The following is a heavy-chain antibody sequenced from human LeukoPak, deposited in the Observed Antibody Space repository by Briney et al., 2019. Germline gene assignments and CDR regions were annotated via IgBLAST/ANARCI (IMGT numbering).Heavy chain of an antibody. CDR1: GGSISSSSYY. J-gene: IGHJ4*02. CDR3: ASLIYGFWSGYYLDY. Sequence: SETLSLTCTVSGGSISSSSYYWGWIRQPPGKGLEWIGSIYYSGSTYYNPSLKSRVTISVDTSKNQFSLKLSSVTAADTAVYYCASLIYGFWSGYYLDYWGQGTLVTVSS. CDR2: IYYSGST. V-gene: IGHV4-39*01. D-gene: IGHD3-3*01.